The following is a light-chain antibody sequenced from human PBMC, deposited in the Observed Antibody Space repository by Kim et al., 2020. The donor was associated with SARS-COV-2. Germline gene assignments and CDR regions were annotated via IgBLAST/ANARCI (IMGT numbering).Light chain of an antibody. CDR1: QSVNNL. V-gene: IGKV1-5*03. CDR3: QQYDTYGYT. J-gene: IGKJ2*01. Sequence: DIQMTQSPSTLSASVGDRVTITCRASQSVNNLLAWWQQKPGKPPRLLIYQASSLENGMPSRFSGSGYGTEFTLTISNLQPDDFATYYCQQYDTYGYTFGHGTKLEI. CDR2: QAS.